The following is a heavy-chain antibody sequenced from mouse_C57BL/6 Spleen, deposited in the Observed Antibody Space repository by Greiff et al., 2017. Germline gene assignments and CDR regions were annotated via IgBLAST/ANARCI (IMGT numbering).Heavy chain of an antibody. V-gene: IGHV1-15*01. Sequence: VQLQQSGAELVRPGASVTLSCKASGYTFTDYEMHWVKQTPVHGLEWIGAIDPETGGTAYNQKFKGKAILTADKSSSTAYMELRSLTSEDSAVYCGTRRSTYYAIDYWGQGTSVTVSA. J-gene: IGHJ4*01. CDR1: GYTFTDYE. D-gene: IGHD2-1*01. CDR3: TRRSTYYAIDY. CDR2: IDPETGGT.